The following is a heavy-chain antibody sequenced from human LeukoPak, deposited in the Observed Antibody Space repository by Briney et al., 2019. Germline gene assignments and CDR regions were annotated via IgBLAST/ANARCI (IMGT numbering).Heavy chain of an antibody. CDR3: ARGGIDSSSWYSIYFDY. CDR1: GGSISSYY. D-gene: IGHD6-13*01. J-gene: IGHJ4*02. V-gene: IGHV4-59*01. Sequence: SETLSLTCTVSGGSISSYYWSWIRQPPGKGLEWIGYIYYSGSTYYNPSLKSRVTISVHTSKNQFSLKLSSVTAADTAVYYCARGGIDSSSWYSIYFDYWGQGTLVTVSS. CDR2: IYYSGST.